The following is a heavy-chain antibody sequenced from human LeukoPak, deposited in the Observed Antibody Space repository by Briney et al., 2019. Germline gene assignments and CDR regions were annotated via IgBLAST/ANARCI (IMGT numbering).Heavy chain of an antibody. CDR2: ISGSGGST. Sequence: GGSLRLSCAASGLTFSSYAMSWVRQAPGKGLEWVSAISGSGGSTYYADSVKGRFTISRDNSRNTLYLQMNSLRAEDTAVYYCAKDVYYDSSGYYFEYFQHWGQGTLVTVSS. V-gene: IGHV3-23*01. D-gene: IGHD3-22*01. CDR3: AKDVYYDSSGYYFEYFQH. J-gene: IGHJ1*01. CDR1: GLTFSSYA.